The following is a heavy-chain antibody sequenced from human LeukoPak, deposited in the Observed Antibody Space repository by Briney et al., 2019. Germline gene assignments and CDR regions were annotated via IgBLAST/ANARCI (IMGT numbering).Heavy chain of an antibody. Sequence: SQTLALTCAISGDSVSSNSAAWNWIRQSPSRGLEWLGRTYYRSKWYNDSAVSVRSRITINADTSKNQFSLHLNSVTPEDTAVYYCARDQMGTSYGSGSFDPWGQGTPVTVSS. V-gene: IGHV6-1*01. CDR3: ARDQMGTSYGSGSFDP. J-gene: IGHJ5*02. D-gene: IGHD3-10*01. CDR1: GDSVSSNSAA. CDR2: TYYRSKWYN.